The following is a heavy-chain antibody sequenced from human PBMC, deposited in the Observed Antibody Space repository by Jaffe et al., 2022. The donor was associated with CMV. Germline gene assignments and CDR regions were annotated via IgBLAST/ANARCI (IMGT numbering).Heavy chain of an antibody. Sequence: EVQLVQSGAEVKKPGESLKISCKGSGYSFTSYWIGWVRQMPGKGLEWMGIIYPGDSDTRYSPSFQGQVTISADKSISTAYLQWSSLKASDTAMYYCARHIAAAGASRYYYYGMDVWGQGTTVTVSS. D-gene: IGHD6-13*01. CDR2: IYPGDSDT. CDR3: ARHIAAAGASRYYYYGMDV. J-gene: IGHJ6*02. V-gene: IGHV5-51*01. CDR1: GYSFTSYW.